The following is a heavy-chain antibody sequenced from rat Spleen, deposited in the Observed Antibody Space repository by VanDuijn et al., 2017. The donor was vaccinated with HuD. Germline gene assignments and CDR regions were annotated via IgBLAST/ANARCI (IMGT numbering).Heavy chain of an antibody. CDR1: GFTFSSFA. CDR2: ITSGGSNT. J-gene: IGHJ1*01. V-gene: IGHV5-25*01. CDR3: ARHAYYDGYYHWYFDF. D-gene: IGHD1-12*03. Sequence: EVQLVESGGGLVQPGRSLKLSCAASGFTFSSFAMAWVRQAPKKGLEWVATITSGGSNTYYPDSVKGRFTISRDNAKSTLYLQMDSLRSEDTATYYCARHAYYDGYYHWYFDFWGPGTMVTVSS.